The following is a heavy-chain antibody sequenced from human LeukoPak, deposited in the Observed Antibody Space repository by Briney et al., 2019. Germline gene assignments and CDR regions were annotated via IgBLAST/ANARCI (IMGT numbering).Heavy chain of an antibody. Sequence: SETLSLTCIVSGDSISSSTYYWGWIRQPPGKGLEWITSIYSSGSTYYNPSLKSRVTISLDTSKNQFSLKLSSVTAADTAVYYCARDSSSSRPNFDYWGQGILVTVSS. V-gene: IGHV4-39*07. J-gene: IGHJ4*02. CDR1: GDSISSSTYY. D-gene: IGHD6-13*01. CDR3: ARDSSSSRPNFDY. CDR2: IYSSGST.